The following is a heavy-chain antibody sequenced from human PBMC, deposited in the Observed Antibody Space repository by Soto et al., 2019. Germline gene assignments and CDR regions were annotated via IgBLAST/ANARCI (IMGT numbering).Heavy chain of an antibody. Sequence: GASLKVSCKASGYTFTRYTMNWVRQAPGQRLEWMGWINPDNGNTKSSQKFQDRVIITRDTSASTACMDLSSLRSEDTAVYYCARGIATGQLDPWGQGTLVTVSS. V-gene: IGHV1-3*01. CDR3: ARGIATGQLDP. J-gene: IGHJ5*02. CDR2: INPDNGNT. D-gene: IGHD2-15*01. CDR1: GYTFTRYT.